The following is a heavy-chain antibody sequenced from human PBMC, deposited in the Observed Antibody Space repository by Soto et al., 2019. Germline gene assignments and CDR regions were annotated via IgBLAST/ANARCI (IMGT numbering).Heavy chain of an antibody. CDR1: GFAFSSYA. V-gene: IGHV3-23*01. J-gene: IGHJ6*02. CDR3: AKDLGDSNYSYYGMDV. CDR2: ISGSGGST. D-gene: IGHD6-13*01. Sequence: PGGSLRLSCAPSGFAFSSYAMSWVRQSPGKGLEWVSAISGSGGSTYYADSVKGRFTISRDNSKNTLYLQMNSLRAEDTAVYYCAKDLGDSNYSYYGMDVWGQGTTVTVSS.